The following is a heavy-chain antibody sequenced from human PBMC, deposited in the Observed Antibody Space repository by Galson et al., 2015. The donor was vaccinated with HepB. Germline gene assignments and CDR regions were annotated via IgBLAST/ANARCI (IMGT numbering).Heavy chain of an antibody. D-gene: IGHD3-9*01. J-gene: IGHJ4*02. CDR1: GFTFSSYG. CDR2: ISYDGSNK. V-gene: IGHV3-30*18. Sequence: SLRLSCAASGFTFSSYGMHWVRQAPGKGLEWVAVISYDGSNKYYADSVKGRFTISRDNSKNTLYLQMNSLRAEDTAVYYCAKSFSTIFFDYWGQGTLVTVSS. CDR3: AKSFSTIFFDY.